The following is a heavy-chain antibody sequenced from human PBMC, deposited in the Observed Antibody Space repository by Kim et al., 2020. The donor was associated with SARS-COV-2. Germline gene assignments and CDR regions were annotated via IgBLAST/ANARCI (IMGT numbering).Heavy chain of an antibody. CDR1: GFTFSAYD. CDR3: VRDRMGGAFDM. J-gene: IGHJ3*02. Sequence: GGSLRLSCATSGFTFSAYDMNWVRQAPGKGLEWLSFITKSSTTIYYADSVAGRFTISRDNAKNSLFLQMNSLRDEDTALYYCVRDRMGGAFDMWGQGTMVTVSS. D-gene: IGHD3-16*01. V-gene: IGHV3-48*02. CDR2: ITKSSTTI.